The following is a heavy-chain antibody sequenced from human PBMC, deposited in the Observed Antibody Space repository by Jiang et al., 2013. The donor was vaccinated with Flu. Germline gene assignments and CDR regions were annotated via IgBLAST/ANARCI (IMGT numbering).Heavy chain of an antibody. J-gene: IGHJ5*02. CDR3: ARDRNNYYFDSPGSGWFDA. Sequence: LLKPSETLSLTCAVSAYSISSGYYWGWIRQPPGKGLEWIGSVYHSGMTYYSPSLKSRVTISVDASKNQFSLKLSSVTAADTAVYYCARDRNNYYFDSPGSGWFDAWGQGTLVTVSS. CDR2: VYHSGMT. V-gene: IGHV4-38-2*02. D-gene: IGHD3-22*01. CDR1: AYSISSGYY.